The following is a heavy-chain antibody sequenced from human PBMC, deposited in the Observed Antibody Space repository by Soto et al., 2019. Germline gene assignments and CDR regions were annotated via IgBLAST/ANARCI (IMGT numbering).Heavy chain of an antibody. Sequence: QEQLVESGGGVVQPGRSLRLSCAASGFTFRSYDMHWVRQAPGKGLEWVAVISYDEEEKFYGESVKGRFTISRDNSKDTVYLDMKSLSAEDTAVYYCARAVTTYGFDYYGMDVW. CDR2: ISYDEEEK. J-gene: IGHJ6*01. CDR3: ARAVTTYGFDYYGMDV. V-gene: IGHV3-30*03. D-gene: IGHD4-4*01. CDR1: GFTFRSYD.